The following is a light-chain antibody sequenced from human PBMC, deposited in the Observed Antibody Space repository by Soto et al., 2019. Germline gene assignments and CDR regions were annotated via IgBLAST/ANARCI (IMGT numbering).Light chain of an antibody. Sequence: EIVMTQATATLSASAGATATLTGSASQSGSCNLSWYQQKPGHTPNLLIYVASTRDTGIPSRFSGSGSVTEFILTISRLQADDFVVYYCQQDNVWPLTFGGRTKVEIK. CDR1: QSGSCN. CDR2: VAS. CDR3: QQDNVWPLT. J-gene: IGKJ4*01. V-gene: IGKV3-15*01.